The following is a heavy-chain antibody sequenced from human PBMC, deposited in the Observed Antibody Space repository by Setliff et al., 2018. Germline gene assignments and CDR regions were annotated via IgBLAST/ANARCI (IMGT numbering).Heavy chain of an antibody. J-gene: IGHJ4*02. CDR1: GFTFRSYW. Sequence: PGGSLRLSCAASGFTFRSYWMSWVRQAPGKGLEWVANIKEDGSIKYYLDSVRGRFTISRDNAENSLTLQMNSLRVEDTAVYYCSRDLQGSGDYVVDYWGQGTLVTVSS. CDR2: IKEDGSIK. CDR3: SRDLQGSGDYVVDY. D-gene: IGHD4-17*01. V-gene: IGHV3-7*01.